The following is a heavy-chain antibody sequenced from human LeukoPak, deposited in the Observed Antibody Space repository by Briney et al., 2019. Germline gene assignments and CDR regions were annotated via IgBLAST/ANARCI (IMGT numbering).Heavy chain of an antibody. CDR2: MNPNTGNA. Sequence: ASVKVSCKASGYTFTSYDICWARQAPGQGLEWMGWMNPNTGNAGFAQKFHGRATITRNTSTSTAYMELSSLRSDDTAVYYCARSGGVEQQLADWGQGTLVTVSS. D-gene: IGHD6-13*01. J-gene: IGHJ4*02. CDR1: GYTFTSYD. CDR3: ARSGGVEQQLAD. V-gene: IGHV1-8*03.